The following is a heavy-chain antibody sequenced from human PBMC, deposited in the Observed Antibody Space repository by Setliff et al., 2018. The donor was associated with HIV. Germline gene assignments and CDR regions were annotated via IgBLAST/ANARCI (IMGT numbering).Heavy chain of an antibody. CDR3: ARTYSSSWYSSHLWVDY. J-gene: IGHJ4*02. Sequence: LSETLSLTCTVSGGSISSYYWSWIRQPPGKGLEWIGHIYIGSTNYNPSLKSRVTISADTSKNQFSLKLSSVTAADTAVYYCARTYSSSWYSSHLWVDYWGQGTLVTVSS. D-gene: IGHD6-13*01. CDR1: GGSISSYY. V-gene: IGHV4-4*08. CDR2: IYIGST.